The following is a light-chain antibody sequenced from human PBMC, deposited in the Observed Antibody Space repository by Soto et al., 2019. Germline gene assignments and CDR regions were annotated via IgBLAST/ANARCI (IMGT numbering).Light chain of an antibody. CDR2: SAS. J-gene: IGKJ1*01. CDR3: LQVNSFPRT. V-gene: IGKV1-12*01. Sequence: IQMTQSPSSLSASIGDRVTITWRASQGIGVRLAWFQQKPGKAPQYLIQSASTLASGVPSRFSGSGSGTDFILTINNLQPEDVATYYCLQVNSFPRTFGQGTKVDIK. CDR1: QGIGVR.